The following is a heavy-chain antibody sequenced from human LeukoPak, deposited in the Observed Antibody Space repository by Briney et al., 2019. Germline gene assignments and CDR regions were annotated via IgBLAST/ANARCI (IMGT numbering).Heavy chain of an antibody. J-gene: IGHJ4*02. V-gene: IGHV3-30*04. CDR1: AFTLHLYA. CDR2: MSYDGSNK. D-gene: IGHD6-13*01. Sequence: GGSLRLSCAASAFTLHLYAMHCVRQAPGKGLEWVAVMSYDGSNKYYADSVKGRFTISRDNSQNTVHLQMSSLRVADTAVYYCARDQIQRCKSGSCDLCDNWGPGTLVAVSS. CDR3: ARDQIQRCKSGSCDLCDN.